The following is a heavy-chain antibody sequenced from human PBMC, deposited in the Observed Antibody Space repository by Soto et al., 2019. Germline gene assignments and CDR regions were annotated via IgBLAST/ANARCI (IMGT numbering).Heavy chain of an antibody. CDR3: AKNETTRPWFDP. V-gene: IGHV4-31*03. D-gene: IGHD1-1*01. CDR2: IYYIGTT. CDR1: GGSIRNGHYY. J-gene: IGHJ5*02. Sequence: QVQLQESGPGLVKASQTLSLTCTVSGGSIRNGHYYWSWIRQLPGKGLEWIGNIYYIGTTSYNPSLKSRVIISIDTSKNQFSLELTSVLAADTAVYYCAKNETTRPWFDPWGQGTLVTVSS.